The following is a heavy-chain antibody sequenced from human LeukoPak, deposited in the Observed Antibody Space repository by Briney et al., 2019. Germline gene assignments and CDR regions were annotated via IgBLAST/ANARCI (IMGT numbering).Heavy chain of an antibody. CDR2: IYPGDSDT. V-gene: IGHV5-51*01. CDR3: ARHSIAVAGRGYYFDY. J-gene: IGHJ4*02. CDR1: GYSFTSYW. D-gene: IGHD6-19*01. Sequence: GESLKISCKGSGYSFTSYWIGWVRQMPGKGLEWMGIIYPGDSDTRYSPSFQGQVTISADKSISTAYLQWSSLKASDTAMYYCARHSIAVAGRGYYFDYWGQGTLVTVSS.